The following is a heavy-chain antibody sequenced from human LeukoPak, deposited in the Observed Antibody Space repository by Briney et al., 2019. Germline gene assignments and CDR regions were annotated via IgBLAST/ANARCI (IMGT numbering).Heavy chain of an antibody. Sequence: PGGSLRLSCAASGFTFSNAWMSWVRQAPGKGLEWVGRIKSKTDGGTTDYAAPVKGRFTISRDDSKNTLYLQMNSLKTEDTAVYYCARDLGFYAFDIWGQGTMVTVSS. J-gene: IGHJ3*02. CDR3: ARDLGFYAFDI. CDR1: GFTFSNAW. CDR2: IKSKTDGGTT. V-gene: IGHV3-15*01. D-gene: IGHD3-3*01.